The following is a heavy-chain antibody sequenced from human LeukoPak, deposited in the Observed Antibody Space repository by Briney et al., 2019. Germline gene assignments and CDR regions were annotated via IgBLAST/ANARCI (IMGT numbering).Heavy chain of an antibody. J-gene: IGHJ5*02. CDR2: ISYDGSNK. D-gene: IGHD6-13*01. Sequence: PGGSLRLSCAASGFTFSSYGMHWVRQAPGKGLEWVAVISYDGSNKYYADSVKGRFTISRDNSKNTLYLQMNSLRSEDTAVYYCARGAYSSPRAWFDPWGQGTLVTVSS. V-gene: IGHV3-30*03. CDR3: ARGAYSSPRAWFDP. CDR1: GFTFSSYG.